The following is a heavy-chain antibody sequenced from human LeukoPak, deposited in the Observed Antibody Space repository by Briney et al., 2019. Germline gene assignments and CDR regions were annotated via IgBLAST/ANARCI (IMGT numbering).Heavy chain of an antibody. V-gene: IGHV3-7*01. J-gene: IGHJ4*02. CDR2: IKQDGSEK. D-gene: IGHD3-3*01. CDR1: GFTFSSYW. Sequence: GGSLRLSCVASGFTFSSYWMSWVRQAPGKGLEWVANIKQDGSEKYYVDSVKGRFTISRDNAKNSLYLQMNSLRAEDTAVYYCAKDRGLRFLEWLPDYWGQGTLVTVSS. CDR3: AKDRGLRFLEWLPDY.